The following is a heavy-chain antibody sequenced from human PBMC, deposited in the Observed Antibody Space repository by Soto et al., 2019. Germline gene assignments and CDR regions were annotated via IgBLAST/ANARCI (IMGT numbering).Heavy chain of an antibody. D-gene: IGHD2-2*01. J-gene: IGHJ6*02. CDR3: EKDNGIVVVPADYRMDV. CDR2: ISGSGGST. CDR1: GFTFSSYA. Sequence: PGGSLRLSCAASGFTFSSYAMSWVRQAPGKGLEWVSDISGSGGSTYYADSVKGRFTISRDNSKNTLYLQMNSLRAEDTAVYYCEKDNGIVVVPADYRMDVWGQGTTVTVSS. V-gene: IGHV3-23*01.